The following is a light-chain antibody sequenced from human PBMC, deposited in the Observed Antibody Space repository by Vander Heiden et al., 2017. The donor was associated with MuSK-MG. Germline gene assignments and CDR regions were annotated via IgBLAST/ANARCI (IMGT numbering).Light chain of an antibody. CDR2: DAS. CDR3: QQVNNSPIT. CDR1: QGISSA. Sequence: AIQWTQSPSSLSASVGDRVTITCRASQGISSALAWYQQKPGKAPKLLIYDASSLESGVPSRFSGSGSGTDFTLTISSLQPEDFATYYCQQVNNSPITFGQGTLMEIK. V-gene: IGKV1D-13*01. J-gene: IGKJ5*01.